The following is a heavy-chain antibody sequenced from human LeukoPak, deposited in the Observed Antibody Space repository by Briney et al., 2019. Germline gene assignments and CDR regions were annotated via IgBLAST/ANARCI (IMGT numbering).Heavy chain of an antibody. D-gene: IGHD5-24*01. CDR1: GYSFTNYW. Sequence: GESLKISCKVSGYSFTNYWIGWVRQMPGKGLEWMGIIYPADSHTRYSPSFQGQVTISADKSISTAYLQWNSLKASDTAIYYCASGWLQSYFDYWGQGTLVTVSS. CDR2: IYPADSHT. V-gene: IGHV5-51*01. J-gene: IGHJ4*02. CDR3: ASGWLQSYFDY.